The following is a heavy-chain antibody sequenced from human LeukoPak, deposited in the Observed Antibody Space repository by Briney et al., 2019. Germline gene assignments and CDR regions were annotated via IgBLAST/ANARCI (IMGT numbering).Heavy chain of an antibody. CDR3: VKAASRFGELFLQHYYMDV. V-gene: IGHV3-23*01. J-gene: IGHJ6*03. CDR1: GFTFSSYA. CDR2: ISGSGGST. Sequence: PGGSLRLSCAASGFTFSSYAMSWVRQAPGKGLEWVSAISGSGGSTYYADSVKGRFTISRDNSKNTLYLQMNSLRAEDTAVYYCVKAASRFGELFLQHYYMDVWGTGTTVTVS. D-gene: IGHD3-10*01.